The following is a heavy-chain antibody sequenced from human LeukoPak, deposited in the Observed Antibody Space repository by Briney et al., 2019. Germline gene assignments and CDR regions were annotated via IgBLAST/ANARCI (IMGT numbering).Heavy chain of an antibody. Sequence: SETLSLTCTVSGGSISSYYWSWIRQPPGKGLEWIGYIYYSGSTNYNPSLKSRVTISVDTSKNQFSLKLTSVTAADTAVYYCARPHLRWGYSSKDDAFDIWGQGTMVTVSS. CDR1: GGSISSYY. V-gene: IGHV4-59*08. CDR3: ARPHLRWGYSSKDDAFDI. CDR2: IYYSGST. D-gene: IGHD6-19*01. J-gene: IGHJ3*02.